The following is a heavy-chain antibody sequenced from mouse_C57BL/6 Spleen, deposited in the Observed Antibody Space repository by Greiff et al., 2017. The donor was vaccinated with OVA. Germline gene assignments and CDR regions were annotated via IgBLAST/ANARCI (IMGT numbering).Heavy chain of an antibody. CDR2: IYPGSGST. CDR1: GYTFTSYW. CDR3: ARWWYSNPRFAY. J-gene: IGHJ3*01. Sequence: QVQLQQPGAELVKPGASVKMSCKASGYTFTSYWITWVKQRPGQGLEWIGDIYPGSGSTNYNEKFKSKATLTVDTSSSTSYMQLSSLTSEDSAVYYCARWWYSNPRFAYWGQGTLVTVSA. D-gene: IGHD2-5*01. V-gene: IGHV1-55*01.